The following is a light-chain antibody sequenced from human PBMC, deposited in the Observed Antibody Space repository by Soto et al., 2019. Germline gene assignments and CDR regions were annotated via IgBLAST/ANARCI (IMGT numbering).Light chain of an antibody. Sequence: DIVMTQTPLSLSVTPVQPASISWKSSQSLLHSAGKTYLYWYLQKPGQSPQLLIYEVSTRVSGVPDRFSGSGSGTDFTLEISRVETDDVGIYYCMQSTQLPPTFGQGTRLEIK. CDR1: QSLLHSAGKTY. J-gene: IGKJ5*01. CDR3: MQSTQLPPT. V-gene: IGKV2D-29*02. CDR2: EVS.